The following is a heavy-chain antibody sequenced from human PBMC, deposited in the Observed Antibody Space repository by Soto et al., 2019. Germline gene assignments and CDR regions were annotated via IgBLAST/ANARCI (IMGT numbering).Heavy chain of an antibody. CDR2: INHSGST. D-gene: IGHD3-10*01. CDR1: GWSFSGYY. CDR3: ARGILKFLWFGQLGAPQPALDM. V-gene: IGHV4-34*01. Sequence: SETLSLTCAVYGWSFSGYYWSWIRQPPGKGLEWIGEINHSGSTNYNPSLKSRVTISVDTSKNQFSLKLSSVTAADTVVYYGARGILKFLWFGQLGAPQPALDMWGQGKMVTV. J-gene: IGHJ3*02.